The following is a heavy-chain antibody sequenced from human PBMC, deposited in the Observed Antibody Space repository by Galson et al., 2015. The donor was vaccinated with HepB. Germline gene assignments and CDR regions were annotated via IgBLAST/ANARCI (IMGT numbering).Heavy chain of an antibody. CDR3: ARGRSRGYGSGSPLDY. V-gene: IGHV4-34*01. CDR1: GGSFSGYY. Sequence: ETLSLTCAVYGGSFSGYYWSWIRQPPGKGLEWIGEINHSGSTNYNPSLKSRVTISVDTSKNQFSLKLSSVTAADTAVYYCARGRSRGYGSGSPLDYWGQGTLVTVSS. J-gene: IGHJ4*02. D-gene: IGHD3-10*01. CDR2: INHSGST.